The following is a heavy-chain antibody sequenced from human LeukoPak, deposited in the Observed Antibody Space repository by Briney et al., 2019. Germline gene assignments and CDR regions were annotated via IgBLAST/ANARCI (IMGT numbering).Heavy chain of an antibody. CDR3: AKDLSRAVAPDWFDP. D-gene: IGHD6-19*01. CDR2: ISDSGGST. Sequence: GESLRLSCAASGFTFSNYDMSWVRQHPGEGLEWVSSISDSGGSTYYADSVKGRFTISRDNSKNTLYLQMTNLRAADTAVYYCAKDLSRAVAPDWFDPWDQGSLVTVSS. V-gene: IGHV3-23*01. J-gene: IGHJ5*02. CDR1: GFTFSNYD.